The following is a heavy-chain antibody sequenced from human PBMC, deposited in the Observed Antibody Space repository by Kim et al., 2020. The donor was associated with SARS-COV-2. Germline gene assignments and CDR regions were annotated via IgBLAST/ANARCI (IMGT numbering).Heavy chain of an antibody. CDR1: DDSMNNHDYY. J-gene: IGHJ4*01. D-gene: IGHD1-26*01. CDR2: MFNDGRT. Sequence: SETLSLTCTISDDSMNNHDYYWGWIRQPPGKGLEWLGYMFNDGRTYSSPALRSRLSLSVDTAKKQVSLKLTSVTASDTAVYYCARGGGWDLFYFFDRWGHGTLVTVSS. CDR3: ARGGGWDLFYFFDR. V-gene: IGHV4-30-4*01.